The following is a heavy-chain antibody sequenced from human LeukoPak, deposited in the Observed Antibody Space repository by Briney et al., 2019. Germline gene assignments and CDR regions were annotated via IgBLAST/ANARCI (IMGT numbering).Heavy chain of an antibody. Sequence: GGSLRLSCAASGFAFSSYEMNWVRQAPGKGLEWISYISSSATAIYYADSVKGRFTISRDNSKNTLYLQMNSLRAEDTALYYCAKDRIPTSGWESDSWGQGTLITVSS. V-gene: IGHV3-48*03. CDR1: GFAFSSYE. CDR3: AKDRIPTSGWESDS. D-gene: IGHD3-22*01. CDR2: ISSSATAI. J-gene: IGHJ4*02.